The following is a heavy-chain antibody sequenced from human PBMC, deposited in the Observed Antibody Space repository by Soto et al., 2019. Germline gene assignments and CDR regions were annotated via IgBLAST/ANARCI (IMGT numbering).Heavy chain of an antibody. CDR3: ARGQVVTSYMNDAFDI. CDR2: IYPGDSDT. V-gene: IGHV5-51*01. J-gene: IGHJ3*02. Sequence: PXESLKISCKGSGYSFTSYWIGCVRQMPGKGLEWMGIIYPGDSDTRYSPSFQGQVTISADKSISTAYLQWSSLKASDTAMYYCARGQVVTSYMNDAFDIWGQGTTVTV. D-gene: IGHD2-2*01. CDR1: GYSFTSYW.